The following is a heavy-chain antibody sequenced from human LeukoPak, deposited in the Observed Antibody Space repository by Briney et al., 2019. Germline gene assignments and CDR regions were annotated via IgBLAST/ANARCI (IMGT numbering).Heavy chain of an antibody. CDR2: IIPIFGTA. J-gene: IGHJ4*02. D-gene: IGHD4-17*01. Sequence: SVKVSCKASGGTFSSYAISWVRQAPGQGLEWMGGIIPIFGTANYAQKFQGRVTITTDESTSTAYMELSSPRSEDTAVYYCARGKWGPDYGDYWSDFRPLYFDYWGQGTLVTVSS. CDR1: GGTFSSYA. CDR3: ARGKWGPDYGDYWSDFRPLYFDY. V-gene: IGHV1-69*05.